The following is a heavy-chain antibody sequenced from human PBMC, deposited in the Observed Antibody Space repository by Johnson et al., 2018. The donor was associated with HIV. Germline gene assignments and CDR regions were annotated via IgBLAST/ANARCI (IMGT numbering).Heavy chain of an antibody. Sequence: VQLVESGGGLVQPGGSLRLSCAASGLTFRSSAMRWVRQAPGKGLEWVSVIYSGGSTYYADSVKGRFTISRDNSKNTLYLQMNSLRAEDTAVYYCARRDDIRNGAFDIWGQGTMVTVSS. V-gene: IGHV3-66*04. CDR3: ARRDDIRNGAFDI. D-gene: IGHD3-22*01. CDR1: GLTFRSSA. J-gene: IGHJ3*02. CDR2: IYSGGST.